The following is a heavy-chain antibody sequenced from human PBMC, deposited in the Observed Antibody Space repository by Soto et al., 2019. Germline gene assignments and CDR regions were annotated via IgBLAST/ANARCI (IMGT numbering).Heavy chain of an antibody. J-gene: IGHJ5*02. CDR2: INAGNGNT. CDR1: GYTFTSYD. D-gene: IGHD2-21*02. V-gene: IGHV1-3*01. CDR3: ARSYCGGDCPNNWFDP. Sequence: ASVKVSCKASGYTFTSYDMHWVRQAPGRRLEWMGWINAGNGNTKYSQKFQGRVTMTRDTSTSTVYMELGSLRSEDTAMYYCARSYCGGDCPNNWFDPWGQGTLVTVSS.